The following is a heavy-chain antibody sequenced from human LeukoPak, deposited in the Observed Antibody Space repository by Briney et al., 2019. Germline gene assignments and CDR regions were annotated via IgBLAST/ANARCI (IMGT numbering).Heavy chain of an antibody. CDR1: GGSFSGYY. V-gene: IGHV4-34*01. J-gene: IGHJ6*03. D-gene: IGHD6-6*01. Sequence: PSETLSLTCAVYGGSFSGYYWSWIRQPPGKGLEWIGEINHSGSTNYNPSLKSRVTISVDTSKNQFSLKLSSVTAADTAVYYCARGARRKQLVNYMDVRGKGTTVTVSS. CDR2: INHSGST. CDR3: ARGARRKQLVNYMDV.